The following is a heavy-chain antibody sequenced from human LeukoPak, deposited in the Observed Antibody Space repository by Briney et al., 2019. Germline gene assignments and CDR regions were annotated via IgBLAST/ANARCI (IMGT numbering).Heavy chain of an antibody. V-gene: IGHV3-7*01. CDR3: ATGPSYCGGVCYYYFDY. D-gene: IGHD2-21*01. J-gene: IGHJ4*02. CDR1: GFTFSNSW. Sequence: GGSLRLSCTASGFTFSNSWMRCVCQAPGRGLGRVANIKQDGSEKYYVDSVKGRFTISRDNAKNSLYLQMNSLRAEDTAVYYCATGPSYCGGVCYYYFDYWGQGTLVTVSS. CDR2: IKQDGSEK.